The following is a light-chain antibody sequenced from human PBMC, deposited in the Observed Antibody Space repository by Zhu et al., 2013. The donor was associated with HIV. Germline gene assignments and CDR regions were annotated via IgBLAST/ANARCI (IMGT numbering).Light chain of an antibody. V-gene: IGKV4-1*01. J-gene: IGKJ1*01. CDR1: QSVLYSSNNESY. Sequence: DIVMTQSPDSLAVSLGERATINCTSSQSVLYSSNNESYLAWYQQKPGQPPKLLLYWASTRESGVPDRFSGSGSETDFSLTISSLQAEDVAVYFCHQYYRTPPTFGQGTKVEIK. CDR3: HQYYRTPPT. CDR2: WAS.